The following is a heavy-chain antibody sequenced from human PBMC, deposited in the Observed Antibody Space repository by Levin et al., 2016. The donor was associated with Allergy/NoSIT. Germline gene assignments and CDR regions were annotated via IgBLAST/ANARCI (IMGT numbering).Heavy chain of an antibody. CDR1: GDTFATYW. D-gene: IGHD6-6*01. CDR2: IDPSDSYT. V-gene: IGHV5-10-1*01. Sequence: GESLKISCQGSGDTFATYWISWVRQMPGKGLEWMGRIDPSDSYTNYSPSFRGHVSISVDKSTSTVHLQWSSLKASDTAMFYCARHRQLGAFNLWGQGTLVTVSS. CDR3: ARHRQLGAFNL. J-gene: IGHJ3*01.